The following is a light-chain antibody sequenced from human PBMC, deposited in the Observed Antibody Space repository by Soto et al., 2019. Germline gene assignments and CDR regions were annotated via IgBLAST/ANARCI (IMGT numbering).Light chain of an antibody. CDR2: QDN. J-gene: IGLJ2*01. CDR3: QAWDSNTVV. V-gene: IGLV3-1*01. CDR1: KLGDKY. Sequence: SSELTQPPSVSVSPGQTASITCSGDKLGDKYASWYQQRPGQSPVVVIYQDNKRPSGIPERFSGSNSGNTATLTISGTQAMDEADFYCQAWDSNTVVFGGGTKLTVL.